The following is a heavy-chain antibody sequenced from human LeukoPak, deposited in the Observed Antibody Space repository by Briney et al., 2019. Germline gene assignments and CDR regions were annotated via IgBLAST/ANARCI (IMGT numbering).Heavy chain of an antibody. V-gene: IGHV3-7*01. Sequence: GGSLRLSCAASGFTFSSYWMSWVRQAPGKGLEWVANIKQDGSEKYYVDSVKGRFTISRDNAKNSLYLQMDSLRAEDTAVYYCARDRGAVAGTRRFDPWGQGTLVTVSS. J-gene: IGHJ5*02. CDR3: ARDRGAVAGTRRFDP. D-gene: IGHD6-19*01. CDR2: IKQDGSEK. CDR1: GFTFSSYW.